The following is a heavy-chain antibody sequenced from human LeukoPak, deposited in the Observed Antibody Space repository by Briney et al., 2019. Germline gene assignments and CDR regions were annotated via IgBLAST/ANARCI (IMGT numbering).Heavy chain of an antibody. CDR3: ARDPADLVVVPVARIPSFDP. CDR1: GFTFSYYG. V-gene: IGHV3-33*01. CDR2: IWFDGSNK. Sequence: GGSLRLSCAASGFTFSYYGMHWVRQASGKGLEWVAVIWFDGSNKYYADSVKGRFTISRDNSKNTLYLQMNSLRAEDTAVYYCARDPADLVVVPVARIPSFDPWGQGTLVTVSS. D-gene: IGHD2-2*01. J-gene: IGHJ5*02.